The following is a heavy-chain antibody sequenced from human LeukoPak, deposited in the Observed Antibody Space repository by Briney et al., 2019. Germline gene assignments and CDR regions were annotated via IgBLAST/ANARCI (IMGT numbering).Heavy chain of an antibody. CDR1: GFTFSSFA. J-gene: IGHJ3*02. CDR3: ARSVTAHHDVFDI. CDR2: ISYDGSNK. D-gene: IGHD2-21*02. V-gene: IGHV3-30*04. Sequence: GGSLRLSCAASGFTFSSFAMHWVRQAPGKGLEWVALISYDGSNKYYADSVKGRFTISRDNSKNTLYLQMISLRAEDTAVYYCARSVTAHHDVFDIWGQGTMVTVSS.